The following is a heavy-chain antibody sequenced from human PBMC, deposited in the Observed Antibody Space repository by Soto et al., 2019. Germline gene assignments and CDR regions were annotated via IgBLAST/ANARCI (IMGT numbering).Heavy chain of an antibody. Sequence: YCAASGFTLSSYGMHWVRQAPGQGLEWMGWISAYNGNTNYAQKLQGRVTMTTDTSTSTAYMELRSLRSDDTAVYYCARGSSTSCYDGFDYWGQGTLVTVSS. CDR1: GFTLSSYG. CDR2: ISAYNGNT. D-gene: IGHD2-2*01. V-gene: IGHV1-18*01. CDR3: ARGSSTSCYDGFDY. J-gene: IGHJ4*02.